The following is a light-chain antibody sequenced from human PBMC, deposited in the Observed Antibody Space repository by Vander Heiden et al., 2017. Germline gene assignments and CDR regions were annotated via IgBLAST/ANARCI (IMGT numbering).Light chain of an antibody. Sequence: EIVLTQSPATLSLSPGEGATLSCRASQSVSSYLAWYQQKPGQAPRLLIYDASNRATGIPARFSGSGSGTDFTLTISSLEPEDFAVYYCQQRSNRPPAFGQGTKLEIK. CDR3: QQRSNRPPA. V-gene: IGKV3-11*01. J-gene: IGKJ2*01. CDR2: DAS. CDR1: QSVSSY.